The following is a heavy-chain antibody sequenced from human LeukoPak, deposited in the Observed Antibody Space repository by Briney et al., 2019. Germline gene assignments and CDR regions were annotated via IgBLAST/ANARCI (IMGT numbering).Heavy chain of an antibody. V-gene: IGHV3-7*03. CDR2: IKQDGSEK. Sequence: PGGSLRLSCAASGFTFSSYWMSWVRQAPGKGLEWVANIKQDGSEKYYVDSVKGRFTISRDNAKNSLYLQMNSLRAEDTAVYYCAKSTEVLWFGELQYYFDYWGQGTLVSVSS. CDR1: GFTFSSYW. CDR3: AKSTEVLWFGELQYYFDY. J-gene: IGHJ4*02. D-gene: IGHD3-10*01.